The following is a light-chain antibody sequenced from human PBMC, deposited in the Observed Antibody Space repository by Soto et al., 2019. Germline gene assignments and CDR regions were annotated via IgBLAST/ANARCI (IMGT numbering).Light chain of an antibody. CDR1: HTINNY. J-gene: IGKJ1*01. CDR3: QQTYSPPPT. V-gene: IGKV1-39*01. Sequence: DIQMTQSPSSLSAAAGDRVSITCRASHTINNYLNWYQHRPGEAPKLLIFGASSLQRGVPSRFSGSGSGTEFTLTISSLQREDFATYYCQQTYSPPPTFGPGTKV. CDR2: GAS.